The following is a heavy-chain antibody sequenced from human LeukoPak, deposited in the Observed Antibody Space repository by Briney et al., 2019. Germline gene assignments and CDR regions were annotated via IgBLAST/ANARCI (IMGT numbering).Heavy chain of an antibody. Sequence: GGSLRLSCAASGFTVSSNYMSCVRQAPGKGLEWVSIIYAGGSTDYADSVKGGFTISRDNSKNTLYLQMNSLRTENTPVYYCATSRGSSFDYWGQGTLVTVSS. D-gene: IGHD1-26*01. V-gene: IGHV3-53*01. J-gene: IGHJ4*02. CDR3: ATSRGSSFDY. CDR1: GFTVSSNY. CDR2: IYAGGST.